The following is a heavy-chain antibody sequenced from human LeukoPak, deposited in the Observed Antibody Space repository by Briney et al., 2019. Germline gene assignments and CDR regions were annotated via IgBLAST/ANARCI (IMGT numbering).Heavy chain of an antibody. CDR1: GFTFCSYW. CDR3: ARVRALYCSSTSCYHFDY. Sequence: GGSLRLSCAASGFTFCSYWMSWVREAPGKAVEGVANIKQDGSEKYYVDSVKGRFTISRDNAKNSLYLQMNSLRAEDTAVYYCARVRALYCSSTSCYHFDYWGQGTLVTVSS. J-gene: IGHJ4*02. V-gene: IGHV3-7*01. CDR2: IKQDGSEK. D-gene: IGHD2-2*01.